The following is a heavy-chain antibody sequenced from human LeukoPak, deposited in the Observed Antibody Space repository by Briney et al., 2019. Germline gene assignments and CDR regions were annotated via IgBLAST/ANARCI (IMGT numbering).Heavy chain of an antibody. D-gene: IGHD3-9*01. CDR1: GFTFSSYW. CDR3: AKDLYDILTGYYRYNWFDP. CDR2: ISSSGSTI. Sequence: GGSLRLSCAASGFTFSSYWMSWVRQAPGKGLEWVSYISSSGSTIYYADSVKGRFTISRDNAKNSLYLQMNSLRAEDTAVYYCAKDLYDILTGYYRYNWFDPWGQGTLVTVSS. V-gene: IGHV3-48*04. J-gene: IGHJ5*02.